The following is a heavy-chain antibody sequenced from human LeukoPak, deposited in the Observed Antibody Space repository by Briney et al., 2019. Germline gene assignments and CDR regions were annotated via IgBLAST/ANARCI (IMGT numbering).Heavy chain of an antibody. J-gene: IGHJ3*02. CDR2: ISSSGNTI. CDR1: GFTFSDYY. Sequence: PGGSLRLSCAASGFTFSDYYMTWIRQGPGKGLEWVSYISSSGNTIYYADSVKGRFTISRDNAKNLLYLQMNSLRAEDTAVYYCARDMTKVVIGHAAFDIWGQGTMVTVSS. V-gene: IGHV3-11*01. CDR3: ARDMTKVVIGHAAFDI. D-gene: IGHD4-23*01.